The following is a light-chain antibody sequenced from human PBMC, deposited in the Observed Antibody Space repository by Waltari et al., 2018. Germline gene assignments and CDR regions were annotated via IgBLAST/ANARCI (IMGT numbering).Light chain of an antibody. CDR2: DVT. Sequence: QSALTQPPSVSGSPGQSVTITCTGTSSDIGIYNHVSWFQQPPGTAPKLLIYDVTYRPSGFPDRFSGSKSGNTASLTISGLQTEDESDYYCASYTSTFTWVFGGGTKLTVL. CDR3: ASYTSTFTWV. V-gene: IGLV2-18*02. CDR1: SSDIGIYNH. J-gene: IGLJ3*02.